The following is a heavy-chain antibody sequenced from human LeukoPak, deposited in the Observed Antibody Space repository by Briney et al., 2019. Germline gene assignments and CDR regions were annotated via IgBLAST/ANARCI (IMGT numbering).Heavy chain of an antibody. CDR2: TKSNSGNT. Sequence: ASVKVSCKASGYTFTSYDINWVRQATGQGLEWMGWTKSNSGNTGYARKFEGRVTMTRSTSISTAYMELSSLRSDDTAVYYCARVGGWGQGTLVTVSS. CDR3: ARVGG. V-gene: IGHV1-8*01. J-gene: IGHJ4*02. CDR1: GYTFTSYD. D-gene: IGHD3-16*01.